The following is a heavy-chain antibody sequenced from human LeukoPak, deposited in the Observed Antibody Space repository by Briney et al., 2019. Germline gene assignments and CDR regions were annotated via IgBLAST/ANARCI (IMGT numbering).Heavy chain of an antibody. D-gene: IGHD3-22*01. J-gene: IGHJ4*02. CDR1: GYTFTSYA. CDR3: TRAPPGMTMMTDY. CDR2: VSTNDGNT. V-gene: IGHV1-18*01. Sequence: ASVKVSCKASGYTFTSYAMNWVRQAPGQGLEWMGWVSTNDGNTVYAQGLQGRVTMTTDTSTSVAYMELRSLTSDDTAVYYCTRAPPGMTMMTDYWGQGTLVTVSS.